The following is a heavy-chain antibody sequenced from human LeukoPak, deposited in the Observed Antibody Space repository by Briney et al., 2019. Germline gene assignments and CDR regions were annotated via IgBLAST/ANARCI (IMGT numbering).Heavy chain of an antibody. D-gene: IGHD2-21*02. CDR2: IYYTGST. V-gene: IGHV4-59*01. Sequence: PSETPSLTCTVSGGSISSYYWSWIRQPPGKGLEWIGYIYYTGSTNYNPSLKSRVTISIDTSKNQFSLKLSSVTAADTAVYYCARGDSTITPKYFQYWGQGTLVTVSS. CDR3: ARGDSTITPKYFQY. CDR1: GGSISSYY. J-gene: IGHJ1*01.